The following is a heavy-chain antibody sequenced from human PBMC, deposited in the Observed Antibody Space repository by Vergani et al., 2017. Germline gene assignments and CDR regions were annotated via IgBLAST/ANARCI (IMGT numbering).Heavy chain of an antibody. J-gene: IGHJ4*02. CDR3: AKGAHPEKTFDY. CDR2: ISLDGGST. CDR1: GFTFDDYT. V-gene: IGHV3-43*01. Sequence: EVQLVESGGVVVQPGGSLRLSCAASGFTFDDYTMHWVREAPGKGLEVVSLISLDGGSTYSADSVKGRFTISRDDSKNSLYLQMNSLRTEDTALYDCAKGAHPEKTFDYWGQGTLVTVSS.